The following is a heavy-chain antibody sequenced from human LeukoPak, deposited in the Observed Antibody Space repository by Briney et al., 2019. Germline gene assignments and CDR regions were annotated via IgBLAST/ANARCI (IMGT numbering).Heavy chain of an antibody. CDR2: INPNSGDT. CDR3: ARDRYTGYGTFDF. CDR1: GYTFTNHY. J-gene: IGHJ4*02. V-gene: IGHV1-2*02. Sequence: ASVKVSCKASGYTFTNHYIHWVRQAPAQGLEWMGWINPNSGDTNFAQKFQGRVTMARDTSISTAYMELSRLRSDDTAVYYCARDRYTGYGTFDFWGQGTLVTVSS. D-gene: IGHD5-12*01.